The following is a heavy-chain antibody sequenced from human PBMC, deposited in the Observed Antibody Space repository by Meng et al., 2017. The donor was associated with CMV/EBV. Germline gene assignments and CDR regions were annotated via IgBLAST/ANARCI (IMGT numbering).Heavy chain of an antibody. J-gene: IGHJ6*02. V-gene: IGHV3-74*01. D-gene: IGHD2-2*02. CDR3: AKVCSSTSCYTGDYYYYGMDV. CDR1: GFSLTGYW. CDR2: ISSDGSAT. Sequence: GGSLRLSCVASGFSLTGYWMHWVRQTPGTGLVWLSSISSDGSATRFADSVKGRFIISRDNAKNTLYLQMDSLRADDSAVYYCAKVCSSTSCYTGDYYYYGMDVWGQGTTVTVSS.